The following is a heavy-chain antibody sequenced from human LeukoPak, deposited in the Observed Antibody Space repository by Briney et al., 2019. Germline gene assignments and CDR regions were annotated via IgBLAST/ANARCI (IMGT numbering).Heavy chain of an antibody. D-gene: IGHD1-26*01. CDR2: ISSSSSYI. V-gene: IGHV3-21*01. CDR3: ARDPHYSGSTREFDY. CDR1: GFTFSSYS. J-gene: IGHJ4*02. Sequence: GGSLRLSCAASGFTFSSYSMNWVRQAPGKGLEWVSSISSSSSYIYYADSVKGRFTISRDNAKNSLYLQMNSLRAEDTAVYYCARDPHYSGSTREFDYWGQGTLVTVSS.